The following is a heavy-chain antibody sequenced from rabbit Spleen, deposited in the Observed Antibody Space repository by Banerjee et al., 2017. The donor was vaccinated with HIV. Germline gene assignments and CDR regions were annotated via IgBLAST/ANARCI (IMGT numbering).Heavy chain of an antibody. J-gene: IGHJ4*01. D-gene: IGHD2-1*01. CDR2: TEPIFGTT. V-gene: IGHV1S7*01. CDR1: GFDFSTYY. CDR3: VRDQAGDADYGPYSLNL. Sequence: QQLKETGGGLVQPGGSLTLSCKASGFDFSTYYMTLVRQAPGKGLEWIGLTEPIFGTTYYATWVNGRFSIYSHNAQNTLYLHLSSLTVANTATYFCVRDQAGDADYGPYSLNLWGPGTLVTVS.